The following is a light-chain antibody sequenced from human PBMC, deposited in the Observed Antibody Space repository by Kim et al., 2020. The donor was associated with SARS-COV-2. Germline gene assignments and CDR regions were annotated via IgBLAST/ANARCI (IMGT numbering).Light chain of an antibody. CDR2: EVS. CDR1: SSDVGGYNY. J-gene: IGLJ2*01. V-gene: IGLV2-8*01. Sequence: PGQSVTISCTGTSSDVGGYNYVSWYQQHPGKAPKLMIYEVSTRPSGVPDRFSGSKSGNTASLTVSGLQAEDEADYYCSSYAGSNTIFGGGTQLTVL. CDR3: SSYAGSNTI.